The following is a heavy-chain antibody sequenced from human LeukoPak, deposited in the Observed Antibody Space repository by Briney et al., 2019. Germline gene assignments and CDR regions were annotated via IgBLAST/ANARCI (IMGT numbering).Heavy chain of an antibody. D-gene: IGHD6-19*01. CDR2: ISNNGGST. J-gene: IGHJ6*02. V-gene: IGHV3-21*01. CDR3: ARDPWIAEAEHYYGMDV. CDR1: GFTFSNYA. Sequence: GGSLRLSCAASGFTFSNYAMYWVRQAPGKGLEWVSSISNNGGSTYYADSVKGRFTISRDNAKNSLYLQMNSLRAEDTAVYYCARDPWIAEAEHYYGMDVWGQGTTVTVSS.